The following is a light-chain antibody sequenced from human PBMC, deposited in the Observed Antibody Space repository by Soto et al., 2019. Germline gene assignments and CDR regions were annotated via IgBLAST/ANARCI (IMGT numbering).Light chain of an antibody. Sequence: QSALTQPASVSGSPGQSITISCTGNSSDVGGYNYVSWYQQHPGKAPKLMIYEVSNRPSGVSNRFSGSKSGNTASLTISGLKAEDEGDYYCSAYTSSSTYVFGTGTKVTVL. CDR2: EVS. J-gene: IGLJ1*01. V-gene: IGLV2-14*01. CDR3: SAYTSSSTYV. CDR1: SSDVGGYNY.